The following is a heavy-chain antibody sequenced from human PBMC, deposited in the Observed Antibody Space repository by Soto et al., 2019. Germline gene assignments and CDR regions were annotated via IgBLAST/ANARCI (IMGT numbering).Heavy chain of an antibody. J-gene: IGHJ3*02. V-gene: IGHV1-69*04. D-gene: IGHD3-10*01. Sequence: SVKVTCKASGGTFSSSSICWVQQAHGKGLEWMGRIIPMLGIANYAQKFQGRVTITADKSTSTAYMELSSLRSEDTAVYYCARDLYDYASGSPAFDIWGQGTVVTV. CDR2: IIPMLGIA. CDR3: ARDLYDYASGSPAFDI. CDR1: GGTFSSSS.